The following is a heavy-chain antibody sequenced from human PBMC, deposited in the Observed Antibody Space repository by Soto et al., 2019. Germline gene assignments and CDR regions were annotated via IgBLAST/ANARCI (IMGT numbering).Heavy chain of an antibody. Sequence: HPGGSLRLSCAASGFTFSSYAISWVRQAPGKGLEWVSAISGSGGSTYYADSVKGRFTISRDNSKNTLYLQMNSLRAEDTAVYYCAKDFPQYSSSWYFDYWGQGALVTVSS. J-gene: IGHJ4*02. V-gene: IGHV3-23*01. CDR1: GFTFSSYA. CDR2: ISGSGGST. D-gene: IGHD6-13*01. CDR3: AKDFPQYSSSWYFDY.